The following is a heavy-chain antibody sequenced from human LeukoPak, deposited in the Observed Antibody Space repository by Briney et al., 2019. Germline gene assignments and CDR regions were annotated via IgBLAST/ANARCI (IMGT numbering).Heavy chain of an antibody. V-gene: IGHV4-61*02. Sequence: PSQTLSLTCTVSGGSISSGSYYWSWIRQPAGKGLEWIGRIYTSGSTNYNPSLKSRVPISVDTSKNQFSLKLSSVTAADTAVYYCAREVLWFGEFYPEYWGQGTLVTVSS. J-gene: IGHJ4*02. CDR3: AREVLWFGEFYPEY. D-gene: IGHD3-10*01. CDR2: IYTSGST. CDR1: GGSISSGSYY.